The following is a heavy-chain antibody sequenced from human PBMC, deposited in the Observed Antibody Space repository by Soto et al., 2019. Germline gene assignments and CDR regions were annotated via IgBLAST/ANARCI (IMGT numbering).Heavy chain of an antibody. D-gene: IGHD2-21*02. J-gene: IGHJ4*02. CDR3: ASEGLCGADCYFFDY. V-gene: IGHV4-4*07. CDR2: IYSGGST. Sequence: SETLSLTCTVTGGTISGYYWTWIRQSAGGGLEWIGRIYSGGSTNYNPSLKSRVTISLDNDKNSLYLQMNSLRVEDTGIYYCASEGLCGADCYFFDYWGQGTLVTVSS. CDR1: GGTISGYY.